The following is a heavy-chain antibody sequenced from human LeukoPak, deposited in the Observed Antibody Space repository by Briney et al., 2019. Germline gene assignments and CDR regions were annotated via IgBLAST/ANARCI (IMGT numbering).Heavy chain of an antibody. D-gene: IGHD3-3*01. CDR1: GGSISSGSYY. V-gene: IGHV4-61*02. CDR2: IYTSGST. J-gene: IGHJ4*02. CDR3: AKSPNDFWSGYYTPYFDY. Sequence: SETLSLTCTVSGGSISSGSYYWSWIRQPAGKGLWWIGRIYTSGSTNYNPSLKSRVTISVDTSKNQFSLKLSSVTAAATAVYYCAKSPNDFWSGYYTPYFDYWGQGTLVTVSS.